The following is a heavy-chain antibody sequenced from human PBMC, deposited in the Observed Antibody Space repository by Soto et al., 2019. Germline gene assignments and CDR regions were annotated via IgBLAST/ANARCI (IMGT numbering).Heavy chain of an antibody. CDR1: GFTFSNSA. J-gene: IGHJ5*02. D-gene: IGHD6-13*01. CDR2: ISSSGSTI. CDR3: ARHPERIAQIGWFDP. Sequence: GGSLRLSCAASGFTFSNSAMSWVRQAPGKGLEWVSVISSSGSTIYYGDSVKGRFTISRDNAKNSLYLQMNSLRAEDTAVYYCARHPERIAQIGWFDPWGQGTLVTVSS. V-gene: IGHV3-48*01.